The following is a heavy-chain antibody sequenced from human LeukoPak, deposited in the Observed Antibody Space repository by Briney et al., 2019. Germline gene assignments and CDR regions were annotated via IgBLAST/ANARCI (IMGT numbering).Heavy chain of an antibody. CDR2: IYDTGST. D-gene: IGHD3-3*01. CDR1: GDSIRSNNYY. J-gene: IGHJ4*02. Sequence: SETLSLTCTVSGDSIRSNNYYWGWIRQPLGKGLEWIGSIYDTGSTFYNPSLKSRVIISVDTSKNQFSLKLSSVTAADTAVYYCQSRFLEWLLDYWGQGTLVTVSS. V-gene: IGHV4-39*01. CDR3: QSRFLEWLLDY.